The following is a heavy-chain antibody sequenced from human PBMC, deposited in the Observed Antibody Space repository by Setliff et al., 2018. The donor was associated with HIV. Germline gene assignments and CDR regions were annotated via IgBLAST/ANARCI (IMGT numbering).Heavy chain of an antibody. Sequence: NPGGSLRLSCAASGFTFSDYYMSWIRQAPGKGLEWVSYISSSGSTIYYADSVKGRFTISRDNAKNSLYLQMNSLRAEDTAVYYCARDTIVGAIPLLDYWGQGTLVTVSS. CDR3: ARDTIVGAIPLLDY. V-gene: IGHV3-11*04. J-gene: IGHJ4*02. CDR2: ISSSGSTI. CDR1: GFTFSDYY. D-gene: IGHD1-26*01.